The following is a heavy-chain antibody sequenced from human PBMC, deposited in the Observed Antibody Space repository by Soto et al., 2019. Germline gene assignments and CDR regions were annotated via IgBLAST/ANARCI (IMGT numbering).Heavy chain of an antibody. V-gene: IGHV3-30-3*01. CDR2: ISYDGSNK. Sequence: PGGSLRLSCAASGFTFSSYAMHWVRQAPGKGLEWVAVISYDGSNKYYADSVKGRFTISRDNSKNTLYLQMNSLRAEDTAVYYCARDPSSCIHGVCHFGSYGMDVWGQGTTVTVSS. CDR3: ARDPSSCIHGVCHFGSYGMDV. CDR1: GFTFSSYA. J-gene: IGHJ6*02. D-gene: IGHD2-8*01.